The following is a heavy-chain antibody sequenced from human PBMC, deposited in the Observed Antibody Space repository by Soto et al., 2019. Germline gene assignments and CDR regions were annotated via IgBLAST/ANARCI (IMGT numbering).Heavy chain of an antibody. D-gene: IGHD2-15*01. V-gene: IGHV1-2*02. CDR3: ARARVAATRPRLAP. CDR1: GYTFTGYY. J-gene: IGHJ5*02. Sequence: QVQLVQSGPAVRKPGASIKVSCKASGYTFTGYYIHWVRQAPGQGLEWMGWMNPNNGDSKFAQKFQGRVSMTRDMSITTAYLTLTSLRSDDTAIFYCARARVAATRPRLAPWGQGTLVTVSS. CDR2: MNPNNGDS.